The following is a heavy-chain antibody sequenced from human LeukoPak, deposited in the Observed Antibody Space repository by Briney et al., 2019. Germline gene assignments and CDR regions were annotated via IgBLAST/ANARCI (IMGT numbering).Heavy chain of an antibody. Sequence: GGSLRLSCAASGFTFSDYYMSWIRQAPGKGLEWVSYISSSGSTIYYADSVKGRFTISSDNAKNSLYLQMNSLRAEDTAVYYCARKASVTMVRGVTRTIYYYYYMDVWGKGTTVTVSS. CDR1: GFTFSDYY. CDR3: ARKASVTMVRGVTRTIYYYYYMDV. V-gene: IGHV3-11*04. J-gene: IGHJ6*03. D-gene: IGHD3-10*01. CDR2: ISSSGSTI.